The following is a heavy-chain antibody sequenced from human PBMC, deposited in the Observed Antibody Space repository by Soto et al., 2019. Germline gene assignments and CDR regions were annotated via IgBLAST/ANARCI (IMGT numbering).Heavy chain of an antibody. CDR3: TKEKSVMNSGYAAFDI. Sequence: GGSLRLSCAASGFTFSSYEMDWIRQAPGKGLERVAYISSGGTIFYGDSVKGRFTISRDNADNSLYLQMNSLRAEDTAVYYCTKEKSVMNSGYAAFDIWGRGTEVTVSS. V-gene: IGHV3-48*03. J-gene: IGHJ3*02. CDR2: ISSGGTI. D-gene: IGHD5-12*01. CDR1: GFTFSSYE.